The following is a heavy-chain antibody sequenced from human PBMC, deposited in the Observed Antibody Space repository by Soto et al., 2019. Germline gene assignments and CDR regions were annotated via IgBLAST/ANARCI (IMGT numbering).Heavy chain of an antibody. V-gene: IGHV4-59*01. CDR3: ARGVNWGMGYGMAV. D-gene: IGHD7-27*01. CDR2: IYYSGST. J-gene: IGHJ6*02. CDR1: GGSISSYY. Sequence: SETLSLTCTVSGGSISSYYWCWIRQPPGKGLEWIGYIYYSGSTNYNPSLKSRVTISVDTSKNQFSLKLSSVTAADTAVYYCARGVNWGMGYGMAVWGQGTTVTVSS.